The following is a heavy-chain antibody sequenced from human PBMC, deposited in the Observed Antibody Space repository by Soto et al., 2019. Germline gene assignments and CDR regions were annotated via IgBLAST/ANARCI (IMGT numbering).Heavy chain of an antibody. Sequence: GEPLKISCKASGYSFANYWIGWVCQKPGKGLEWMGVIYPGDSETTYSPSFEGQVIISVDRSRGTAFLEWSSLKASDTAIYYCARPGAPTDTVVYDFWGQGTQVTVSS. V-gene: IGHV5-51*01. J-gene: IGHJ4*02. D-gene: IGHD5-18*01. CDR1: GYSFANYW. CDR2: IYPGDSET. CDR3: ARPGAPTDTVVYDF.